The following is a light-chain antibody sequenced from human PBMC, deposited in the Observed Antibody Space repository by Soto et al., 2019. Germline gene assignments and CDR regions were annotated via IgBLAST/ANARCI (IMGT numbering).Light chain of an antibody. J-gene: IGLJ1*01. CDR2: EGS. Sequence: LTQPASVSGSPGQSITISCTGTSSDVGSYNLVSWYQQHPGKAPKLMIYEGSKRPSGVSNRFSGSKSGNTASLTISGLQAEDEADHYCCSYAGSSTYVFGTGTKVTVL. CDR3: CSYAGSSTYV. V-gene: IGLV2-23*01. CDR1: SSDVGSYNL.